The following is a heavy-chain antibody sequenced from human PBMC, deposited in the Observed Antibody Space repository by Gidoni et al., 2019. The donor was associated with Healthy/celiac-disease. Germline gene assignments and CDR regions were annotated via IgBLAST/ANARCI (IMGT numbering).Heavy chain of an antibody. CDR1: RVPVSSYG. CDR2: ISYYGSNK. Sequence: QVQLVASGGGVVQPGRSLGLSCGASRVPVSSYGMHWVRQAPGKGLGWVAVISYYGSNKYYAGSVKGRFTISRDNSKNTLYLQMTSLRAEDTAVYYCAKGGLVPAASLFGDVWGQGTTVTVSS. D-gene: IGHD2-2*01. CDR3: AKGGLVPAASLFGDV. V-gene: IGHV3-30*18. J-gene: IGHJ6*02.